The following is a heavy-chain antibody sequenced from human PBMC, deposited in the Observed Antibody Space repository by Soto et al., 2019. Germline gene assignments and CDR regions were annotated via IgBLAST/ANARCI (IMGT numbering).Heavy chain of an antibody. CDR2: ISSSGSTI. Sequence: GGSLRLSCAASGFTFSDYYMSWIRQAPGKGLEWVSYISSSGSTIYYADSVKGRFTISRDNSKNTLYLQMNSLRAEDTAVYYCAKDGYCSGGSCYSLDYWGQGTLVTVSS. J-gene: IGHJ4*02. V-gene: IGHV3-11*04. CDR3: AKDGYCSGGSCYSLDY. D-gene: IGHD2-15*01. CDR1: GFTFSDYY.